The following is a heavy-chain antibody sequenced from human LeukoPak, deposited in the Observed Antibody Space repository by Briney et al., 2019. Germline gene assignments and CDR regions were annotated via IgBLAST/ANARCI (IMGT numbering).Heavy chain of an antibody. CDR3: ASGRLRYFDWLLESLDY. CDR1: GFTFSDYY. J-gene: IGHJ4*02. CDR2: ISSSGSSK. Sequence: GGSLRLSCAASGFTFSDYYMSWIRQAPGKGLEWVSYISSSGSSKYYADSVKGRFTISRDNAKNSLYLQMNSLRAEDTAVYYRASGRLRYFDWLLESLDYWGQGTLVTVSS. V-gene: IGHV3-11*01. D-gene: IGHD3-9*01.